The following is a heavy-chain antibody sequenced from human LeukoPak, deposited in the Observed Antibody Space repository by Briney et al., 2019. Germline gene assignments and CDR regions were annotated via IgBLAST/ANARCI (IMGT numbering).Heavy chain of an antibody. V-gene: IGHV3-21*01. CDR3: AGDYYDSSGSFNY. D-gene: IGHD3-22*01. CDR2: ISSSSSYI. J-gene: IGHJ4*02. Sequence: GGSLRLSCAASGFTLSSYSMNWVRQAPGKGLEWVSSISSSSSYIYYADSVKGRFTISRDNAKNSLYLQMNSLRAEDTAVYYCAGDYYDSSGSFNYWGQGTLVTVSS. CDR1: GFTLSSYS.